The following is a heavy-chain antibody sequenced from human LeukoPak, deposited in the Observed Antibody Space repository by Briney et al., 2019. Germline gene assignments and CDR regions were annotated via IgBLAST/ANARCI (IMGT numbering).Heavy chain of an antibody. CDR2: IIPIFGTA. CDR3: ARDIADCSSTSCSGDY. D-gene: IGHD2-2*01. J-gene: IGHJ4*02. CDR1: GGTFISYA. V-gene: IGHV1-69*13. Sequence: SVKVSCKASGGTFISYAISWVRQAPGQGLEWMGGIIPIFGTANYAQKFQGRVTITADESTSTAYMELSSLRSEDTAVYYCARDIADCSSTSCSGDYWGQGTLVTVSS.